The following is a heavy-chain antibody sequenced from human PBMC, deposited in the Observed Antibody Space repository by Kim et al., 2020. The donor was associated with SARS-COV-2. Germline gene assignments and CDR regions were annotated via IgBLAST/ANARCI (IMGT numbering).Heavy chain of an antibody. D-gene: IGHD3-16*01. CDR3: AKSHGGGYYYGMDF. CDR1: GFTFSSYG. CDR2: ISYDGSNK. V-gene: IGHV3-30*18. J-gene: IGHJ6*02. Sequence: GGSLRLSCAASGFTFSSYGMHWVRQAPGKGLEWVAVISYDGSNKYYADSVKGRFTISRDNSKNTLYLQMNSLRAEDTAVYYCAKSHGGGYYYGMDFWGQGXTVTVSS.